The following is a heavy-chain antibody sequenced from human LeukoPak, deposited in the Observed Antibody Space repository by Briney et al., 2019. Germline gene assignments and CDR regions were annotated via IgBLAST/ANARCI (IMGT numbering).Heavy chain of an antibody. CDR2: ISAYNGNT. V-gene: IGHV1-18*01. D-gene: IGHD2-21*02. CDR3: AREVVVTATRGYYYYYYGMDV. Sequence: GASVKVSCKASGYTFTSYGISWVRQAPGQGLEWMGWISAYNGNTNYAQKLQGRVTMTTDTSTSTAYMELRSLRSDDTAVYYCAREVVVTATRGYYYYYYGMDVWGQGTTVTVSS. J-gene: IGHJ6*02. CDR1: GYTFTSYG.